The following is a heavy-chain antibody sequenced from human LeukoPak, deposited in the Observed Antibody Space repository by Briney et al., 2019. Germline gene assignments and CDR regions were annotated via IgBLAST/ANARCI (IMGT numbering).Heavy chain of an antibody. J-gene: IGHJ3*02. CDR2: ISSSSSYI. Sequence: PGGSLRLSCAASGFTFSSYSMNWVRQAPGKGLEWVSSISSSSSYIYYADSVKGRFTISRDNAKNSLYLQMNSLRAEDTAVYYCARVGSSSVDAFDIWGQGTMVTVSS. CDR3: ARVGSSSVDAFDI. CDR1: GFTFSSYS. V-gene: IGHV3-21*01. D-gene: IGHD6-6*01.